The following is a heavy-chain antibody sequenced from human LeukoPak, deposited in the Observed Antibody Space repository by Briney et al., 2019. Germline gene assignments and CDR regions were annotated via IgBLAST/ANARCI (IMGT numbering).Heavy chain of an antibody. Sequence: GGSLRLSCAASGFTFSNYAMSWVRQAPGKGLEWVSAISGGGTTTYSADSVKGRFTISRDNSKNTLYLQMNSLRAEDTAVYYCARDLDDYNGLPPFFQHWGQGTLVTVSS. CDR2: ISGGGTTT. V-gene: IGHV3-23*01. CDR3: ARDLDDYNGLPPFFQH. D-gene: IGHD5-24*01. CDR1: GFTFSNYA. J-gene: IGHJ1*01.